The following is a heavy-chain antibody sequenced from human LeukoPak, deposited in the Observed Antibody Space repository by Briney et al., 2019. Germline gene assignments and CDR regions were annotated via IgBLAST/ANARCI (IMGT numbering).Heavy chain of an antibody. J-gene: IGHJ6*02. CDR1: GGSFSGYY. CDR2: INYSGST. Sequence: SETLSLTCAVYGGSFSGYYWSWIRQPPGKGLEWIGEINYSGSTNYNPSLKSRVTISVDTSKNQFSLKLSSVTAADTAVYYCARTGYSKDNGMDVWGQGTTVTVSS. CDR3: ARTGYSKDNGMDV. D-gene: IGHD6-13*01. V-gene: IGHV4-34*01.